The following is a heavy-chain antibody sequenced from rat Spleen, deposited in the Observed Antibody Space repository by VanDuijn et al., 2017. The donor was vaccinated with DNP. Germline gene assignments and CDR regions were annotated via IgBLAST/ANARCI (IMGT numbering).Heavy chain of an antibody. V-gene: IGHV5-22*01. CDR3: VRWNSGHFDY. Sequence: EVQLVESGGGLVQPGRSLKLSCAASRFTFSDYYMAWVRQAPTEGLKWVAYIGSDGYAPYYGDSVKGRFTISRDNAKRTLYLQMNSLRSEDMATYYCVRWNSGHFDYWGQGVMVTVSS. CDR2: IGSDGYAP. D-gene: IGHD4-3*01. J-gene: IGHJ2*01. CDR1: RFTFSDYY.